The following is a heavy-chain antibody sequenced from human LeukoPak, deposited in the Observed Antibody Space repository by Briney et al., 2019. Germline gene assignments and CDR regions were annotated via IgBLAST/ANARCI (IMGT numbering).Heavy chain of an antibody. J-gene: IGHJ3*02. V-gene: IGHV1-69*04. D-gene: IGHD5-18*01. Sequence: SVKVSCKASGGTFSSYAISWVRQAPGQGLEWMGRIIPILGIANYAQKFQGRVTITADKSTSTAYMELSSLRSEDTAVYCCARVDTAMGDAFDIWGQGTMVTVSS. CDR2: IIPILGIA. CDR1: GGTFSSYA. CDR3: ARVDTAMGDAFDI.